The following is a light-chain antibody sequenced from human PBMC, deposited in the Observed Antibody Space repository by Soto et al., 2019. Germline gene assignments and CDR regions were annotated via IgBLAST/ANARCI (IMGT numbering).Light chain of an antibody. J-gene: IGKJ5*01. V-gene: IGKV3-20*01. Sequence: EIVLTQSPGTLSLSPGERATLSCRASQSVSSSYLAWYQQKPGQAPRLLIYGASSRSTVIPDRFSGSGSGTDFTLTISRLEPEAFAVYYCQHYGSSPPITFGQGTRLDIK. CDR2: GAS. CDR3: QHYGSSPPIT. CDR1: QSVSSSY.